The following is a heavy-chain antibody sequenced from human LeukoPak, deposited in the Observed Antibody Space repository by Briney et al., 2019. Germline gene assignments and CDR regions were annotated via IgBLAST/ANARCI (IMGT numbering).Heavy chain of an antibody. J-gene: IGHJ6*03. Sequence: GGSLRPSCAASGFTFSDYYMSWIRQAPGKGLEWVSYISSSSSTIYYAGSVKGRFTISRDNAENSLYLQMNNLGAEDTAVYYCARDDHYNYYYMDVWGKGTTVTVSS. V-gene: IGHV3-11*04. CDR1: GFTFSDYY. CDR2: ISSSSSTI. CDR3: ARDDHYNYYYMDV.